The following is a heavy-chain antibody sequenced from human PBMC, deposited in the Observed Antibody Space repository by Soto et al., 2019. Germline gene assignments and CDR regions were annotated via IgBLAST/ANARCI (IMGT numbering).Heavy chain of an antibody. Sequence: HPGGSLRLSCAASGFTFSSYGMHWVRQAPGKGLEWVAVISYDGSNKYYADSVKGRFTISRDNSKNTLYLQMNSLRAEDTAVYYCAKDLYEDTMIVVVTYYFDYWGQGTLVTVSS. V-gene: IGHV3-30*18. CDR1: GFTFSSYG. CDR3: AKDLYEDTMIVVVTYYFDY. J-gene: IGHJ4*02. CDR2: ISYDGSNK. D-gene: IGHD3-22*01.